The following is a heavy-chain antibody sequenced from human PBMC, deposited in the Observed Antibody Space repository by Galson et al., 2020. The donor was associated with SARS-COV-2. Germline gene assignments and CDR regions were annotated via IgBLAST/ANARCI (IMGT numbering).Heavy chain of an antibody. CDR1: GASFSGYY. CDR3: ARSLSGDNAGYRLGWNDH. CDR2: INYSGTT. D-gene: IGHD3-9*01. Sequence: SETLSLTCAVHGASFSGYYWSWIRQPPGKGLEWIGEINYSGTTNYNPSLKSPVTLSVDTSKNQFSLELRSVTAADTAVYYCARSLSGDNAGYRLGWNDHWGQGTLVTVSS. J-gene: IGHJ4*02. V-gene: IGHV4-34*01.